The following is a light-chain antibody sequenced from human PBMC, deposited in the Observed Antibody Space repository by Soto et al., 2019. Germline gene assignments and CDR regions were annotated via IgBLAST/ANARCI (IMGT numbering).Light chain of an antibody. Sequence: EIVMTQSPATLSVSPGERATLSCRASQSVSSNLAWYQQKPGQAPRLLIYGASTGATGIPARFSGSGSGTEFTLTISSLQSEDFAVYYCQQYNNWFITFGQGTRLEIK. CDR2: GAS. V-gene: IGKV3-15*01. CDR3: QQYNNWFIT. J-gene: IGKJ5*01. CDR1: QSVSSN.